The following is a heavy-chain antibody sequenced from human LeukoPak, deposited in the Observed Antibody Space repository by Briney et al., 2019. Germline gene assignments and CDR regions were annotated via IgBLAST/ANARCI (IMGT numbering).Heavy chain of an antibody. CDR1: GFTFSTYA. J-gene: IGHJ4*02. Sequence: GGSLRLSCAASGFTFSTYAMSWVRQAPGKGLEWVSAISTTGSSTYYANSVKDQFTISRDNSKNTLYLQMNSLRAEDTAVYYCARGAGGGYFDYWGQGTLVTVSS. V-gene: IGHV3-23*01. CDR3: ARGAGGGYFDY. D-gene: IGHD3-16*01. CDR2: ISTTGSST.